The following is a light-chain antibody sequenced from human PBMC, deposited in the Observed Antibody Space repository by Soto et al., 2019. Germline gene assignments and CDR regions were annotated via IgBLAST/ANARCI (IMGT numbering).Light chain of an antibody. CDR1: SSDIGVYNY. CDR3: NSYTTSNTEV. V-gene: IGLV2-14*01. Sequence: QSVLTQPASVSGSPGQSITISCTGTSSDIGVYNYVSWYQQLPGIPPKLMIYEVSNRPSGVSNRFSGSKSGNTASLTISGLQAEDEADYYCNSYTTSNTEVFGTGTKLTVL. J-gene: IGLJ1*01. CDR2: EVS.